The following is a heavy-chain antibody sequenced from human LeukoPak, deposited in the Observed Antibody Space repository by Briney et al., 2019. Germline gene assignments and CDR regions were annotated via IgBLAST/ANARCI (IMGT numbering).Heavy chain of an antibody. CDR2: ISTDASST. Sequence: PGGSLRLSCAASGFTFSSYWMHWVRQAPGKGLVWVSRISTDASSTTYADSVKGRFTISRDNAKDTLYLQMNSLRAEDTAVYYCTGHHQAYSRTYWGQGTLVTVST. CDR1: GFTFSSYW. J-gene: IGHJ4*02. D-gene: IGHD6-13*01. V-gene: IGHV3-74*01. CDR3: TGHHQAYSRTY.